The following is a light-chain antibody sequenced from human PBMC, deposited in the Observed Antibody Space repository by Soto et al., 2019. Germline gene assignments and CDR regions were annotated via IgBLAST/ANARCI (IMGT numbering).Light chain of an antibody. Sequence: DIQITKSLSTPSAFLGGRFTITFRASQSVSSWLAWYQQKPGKAPKLLIYAASTLHDGVPSRFGGSGSGTEFTITIRSLQNEDFANYYCHQLNTFPRTFGQGTEVDIK. J-gene: IGKJ1*01. V-gene: IGKV1-9*01. CDR3: HQLNTFPRT. CDR2: AAS. CDR1: QSVSSW.